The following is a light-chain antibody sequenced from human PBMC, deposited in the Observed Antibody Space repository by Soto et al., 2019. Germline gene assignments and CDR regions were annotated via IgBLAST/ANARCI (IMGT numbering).Light chain of an antibody. J-gene: IGKJ1*01. Sequence: EIVMTQSPATLSVSPGERATLSCRASQSVSSNLVWYQQKPGQAPRLLIYGASTRATGIPARFSGSGSGTEFTLTINSLQSEDFAVYYCQQYDKWPRTFGQGTKVEIK. CDR2: GAS. CDR3: QQYDKWPRT. CDR1: QSVSSN. V-gene: IGKV3-15*01.